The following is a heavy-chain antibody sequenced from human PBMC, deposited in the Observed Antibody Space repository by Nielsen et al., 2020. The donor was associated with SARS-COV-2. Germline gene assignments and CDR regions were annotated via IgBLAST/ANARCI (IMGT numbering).Heavy chain of an antibody. CDR2: IYYSGST. J-gene: IGHJ5*02. D-gene: IGHD6-13*01. CDR3: ARDQQQLGKNWFDP. Sequence: SETLSLTCTVSGGSISSGDYYWSWIRQPPGKGLEWIGYIYYSGSTYYNPSLKSRVTISVDTSKNQFSLKLSSVTAADTAVYYCARDQQQLGKNWFDPWGQGTLVTVSS. CDR1: GGSISSGDYY. V-gene: IGHV4-30-4*02.